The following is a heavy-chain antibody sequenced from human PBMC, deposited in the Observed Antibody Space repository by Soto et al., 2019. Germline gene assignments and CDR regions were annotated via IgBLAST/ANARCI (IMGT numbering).Heavy chain of an antibody. CDR3: ARAPNILTVKYYLDY. CDR2: IIPIFGTA. J-gene: IGHJ4*02. CDR1: GGTFSSYS. Sequence: AAVKVSCKASGGTFSSYSINWVRQAPGQGLEWMGGIIPIFGTANNAQKFQGRVTITADESATTVYMELSSLRSEDTAVYYCARAPNILTVKYYLDYWGQGTLVTVSS. V-gene: IGHV1-69*13. D-gene: IGHD3-9*01.